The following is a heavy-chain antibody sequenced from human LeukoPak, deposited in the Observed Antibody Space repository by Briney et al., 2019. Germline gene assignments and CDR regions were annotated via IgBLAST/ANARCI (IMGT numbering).Heavy chain of an antibody. CDR3: VTFYETY. J-gene: IGHJ4*02. CDR2: VNSDGSWT. V-gene: IGHV3-74*01. D-gene: IGHD2/OR15-2a*01. Sequence: GGSPRLSCAASGNYSIHWVRQAPGKGLARVAQVNSDGSWTSYADSAKGRFTISEDNAKNTVYLQMNSLRAEDTAVYYCVTFYETYWGGGTLVTVSS. CDR1: GNYS.